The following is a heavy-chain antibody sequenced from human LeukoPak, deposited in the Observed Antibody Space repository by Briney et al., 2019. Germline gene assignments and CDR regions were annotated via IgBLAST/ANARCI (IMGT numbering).Heavy chain of an antibody. CDR2: INPNGGGT. CDR3: ATVAVIRGVTYFDY. D-gene: IGHD3-10*01. Sequence: ASVKVSCKASGYTFTGYYMHWVRQAPGQGREWMGWINPNGGGTNYAQKFEGRVTMTRDTSIRTAYMELRRLRSDDTAVYYCATVAVIRGVTYFDYWGQGTLVTVSS. J-gene: IGHJ4*02. V-gene: IGHV1-2*02. CDR1: GYTFTGYY.